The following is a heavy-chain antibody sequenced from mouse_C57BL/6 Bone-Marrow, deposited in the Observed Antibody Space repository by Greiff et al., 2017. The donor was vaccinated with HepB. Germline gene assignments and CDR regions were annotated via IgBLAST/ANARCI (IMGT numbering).Heavy chain of an antibody. CDR2: ISDGGSYT. CDR3: ARRKGYYAMDY. V-gene: IGHV5-4*03. CDR1: GFTFSSYA. J-gene: IGHJ4*01. Sequence: EVKLVESGGGLVKPGGSLKLSCAASGFTFSSYAMSWVRQTPEKRLEWVATISDGGSYTYYPDNVKGRFTISRDNAKNNLYLQMSHLKSEDTAMYYCARRKGYYAMDYWGQGTSVTVSS.